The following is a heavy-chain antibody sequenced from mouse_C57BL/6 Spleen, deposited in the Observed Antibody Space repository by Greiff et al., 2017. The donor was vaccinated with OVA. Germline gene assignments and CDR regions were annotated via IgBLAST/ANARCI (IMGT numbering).Heavy chain of an antibody. J-gene: IGHJ4*01. D-gene: IGHD2-4*01. Sequence: QVQLQQSGAELVKPGASVKLSCKASGYTFTSYWMHWVKQRPGQGLEWIGMIHPNSGSTNYNEKFKSKATLTVDKSSSTAYMQLSSLTSEDSAVYYCASRRYYDYDAYAMDYWGQGTSVTVSS. CDR3: ASRRYYDYDAYAMDY. CDR1: GYTFTSYW. V-gene: IGHV1-64*01. CDR2: IHPNSGST.